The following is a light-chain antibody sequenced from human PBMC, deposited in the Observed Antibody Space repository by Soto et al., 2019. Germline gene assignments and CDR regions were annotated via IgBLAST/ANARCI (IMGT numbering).Light chain of an antibody. Sequence: DIVMTQSPDSLAVSLGERATINCKSSQSVLYSSDNKNYLAWYQQKPVQPPKLLIYWASTRESGVPDRFSGSGSGTDFTLNISSLQAEDVAVYYCQQYYTTPPTFGQATKVEVK. CDR1: QSVLYSSDNKNY. J-gene: IGKJ1*01. V-gene: IGKV4-1*01. CDR3: QQYYTTPPT. CDR2: WAS.